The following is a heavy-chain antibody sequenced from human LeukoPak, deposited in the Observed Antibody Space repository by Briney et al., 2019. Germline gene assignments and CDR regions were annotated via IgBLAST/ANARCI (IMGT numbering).Heavy chain of an antibody. D-gene: IGHD3-9*01. J-gene: IGHJ4*02. Sequence: GGSLRLSCVASGFTFSSYSMNWVRQAPGKGLEWVSYISSSSSTIYYADSVKGRFTISRDNAKNSLYLQMNSLRAEDTAVYYCARDEPYYDILTGYYMALDYWGQGTLVTVSS. CDR3: ARDEPYYDILTGYYMALDY. CDR2: ISSSSSTI. V-gene: IGHV3-48*01. CDR1: GFTFSSYS.